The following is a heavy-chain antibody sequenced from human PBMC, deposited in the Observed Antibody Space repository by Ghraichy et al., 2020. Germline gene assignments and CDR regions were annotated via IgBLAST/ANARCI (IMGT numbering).Heavy chain of an antibody. D-gene: IGHD3-9*01. Sequence: GESLNISCAASGFTFSSYAMHWVRQAPGKGLEWVAVISYDGSNKYYADSVKGRFTISRDNSKNTLYLQMNSLRAEDTAVYYCARSAPYYDILTGYDYWGQGTLVTVSS. CDR3: ARSAPYYDILTGYDY. J-gene: IGHJ4*02. CDR2: ISYDGSNK. V-gene: IGHV3-30-3*01. CDR1: GFTFSSYA.